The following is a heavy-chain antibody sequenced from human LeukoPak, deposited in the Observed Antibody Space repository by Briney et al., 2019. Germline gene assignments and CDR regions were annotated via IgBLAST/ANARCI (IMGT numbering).Heavy chain of an antibody. V-gene: IGHV1-18*01. Sequence: WASVKVSCKASGYTFTSYGISWVRQAPGQGLEWMGWISAYNGNTNYAQKLQGRVTMTTDTSTSTAYMELRSLRSDDTAVYYCARKGYDILTGYYSPTVWYYGMDVWGQGTTVTVSS. CDR3: ARKGYDILTGYYSPTVWYYGMDV. CDR2: ISAYNGNT. J-gene: IGHJ6*02. D-gene: IGHD3-9*01. CDR1: GYTFTSYG.